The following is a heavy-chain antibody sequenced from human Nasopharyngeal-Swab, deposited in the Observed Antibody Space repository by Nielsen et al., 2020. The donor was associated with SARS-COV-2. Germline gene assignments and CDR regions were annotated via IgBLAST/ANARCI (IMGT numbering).Heavy chain of an antibody. J-gene: IGHJ6*03. V-gene: IGHV3-30*18. D-gene: IGHD4-17*01. CDR1: GFTFSSYG. Sequence: GESLKISCAASGFTFSSYGMHWVRQAPGKGLEWVAVISYDGSNKYYADSVKGRFTISRDNSKNTLYLQMNSLRAEDTAVYYCAKAGDYGDYSAHYYMDVWGKGTTVTVPS. CDR3: AKAGDYGDYSAHYYMDV. CDR2: ISYDGSNK.